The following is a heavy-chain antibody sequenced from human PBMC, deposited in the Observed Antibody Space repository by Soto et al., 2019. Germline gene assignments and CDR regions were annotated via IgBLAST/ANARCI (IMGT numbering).Heavy chain of an antibody. CDR3: ARKRTSVVTQAYFDA. J-gene: IGHJ4*02. CDR1: DGSICIGVDY. V-gene: IGHV4-39*01. Sequence: MSHTCTFSDGSICIGVDYWSWIIQHPGKGLEWIGSIYYSGSTYNNPSLRSRVSMSIDTSKDQFSLKLKSVTAADTALYCCARKRTSVVTQAYFDAWGQ. CDR2: IYYSGST. D-gene: IGHD2-21*02.